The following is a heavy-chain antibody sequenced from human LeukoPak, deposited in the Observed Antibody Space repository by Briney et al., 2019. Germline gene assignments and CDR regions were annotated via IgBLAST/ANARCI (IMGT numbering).Heavy chain of an antibody. CDR3: ARDGYSGSPGDYYYYYMDV. D-gene: IGHD1-26*01. CDR1: GYTFTSYG. Sequence: GASVKVSCKASGYTFTSYGISWVRQAPGQGLEWMGWISAYNGNTNYAQKLQGRVTMTTDTSTSTAYMELRSLRSDDTAVYYCARDGYSGSPGDYYYYYMDVWGKGTTVTISS. J-gene: IGHJ6*03. V-gene: IGHV1-18*01. CDR2: ISAYNGNT.